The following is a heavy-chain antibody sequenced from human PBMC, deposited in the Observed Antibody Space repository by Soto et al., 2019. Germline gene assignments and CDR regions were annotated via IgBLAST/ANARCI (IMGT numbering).Heavy chain of an antibody. V-gene: IGHV3-53*04. J-gene: IGHJ6*03. Sequence: GGSLRLSCAASGFTVSSNYMSWVRQAPGKGLEWVSVIYSGGSTYYADSVKGRFTISRHNSKNTLYLQMNSLRAEDTAVYYCARAAHNWNYYYYYMDVWGKGTTVTVSS. CDR1: GFTVSSNY. CDR2: IYSGGST. D-gene: IGHD1-20*01. CDR3: ARAAHNWNYYYYYMDV.